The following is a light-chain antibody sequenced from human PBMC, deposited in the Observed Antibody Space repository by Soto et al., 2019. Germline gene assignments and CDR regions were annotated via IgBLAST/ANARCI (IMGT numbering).Light chain of an antibody. CDR1: QSISSSY. J-gene: IGKJ3*01. Sequence: EIVLTQSPGTLSLSPGERATLSCRASQSISSSYLAWYQQRPGQAPRLLIFGSSYRATGIADRFSGSRSGTYFTHTISRLEPADFAVYYCQQYSSSPPEFTFGPGTKVDSK. CDR3: QQYSSSPPEFT. CDR2: GSS. V-gene: IGKV3-20*01.